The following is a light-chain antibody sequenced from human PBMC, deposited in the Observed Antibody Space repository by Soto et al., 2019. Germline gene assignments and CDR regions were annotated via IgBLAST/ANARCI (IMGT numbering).Light chain of an antibody. Sequence: QSVLTQPASVSGSPGRSITMSCTGSSSDVGSYNYVSWYQQHPGKVPKLMIFDVSDRPSGISNRFSGSKSGNTASLTISGLQAEDEADYYCSSYTTSGTLVFGTGPKVTVL. CDR1: SSDVGSYNY. CDR2: DVS. V-gene: IGLV2-14*03. J-gene: IGLJ1*01. CDR3: SSYTTSGTLV.